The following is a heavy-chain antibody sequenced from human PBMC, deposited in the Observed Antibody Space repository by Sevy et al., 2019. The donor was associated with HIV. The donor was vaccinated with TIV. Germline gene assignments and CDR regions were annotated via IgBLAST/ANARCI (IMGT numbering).Heavy chain of an antibody. D-gene: IGHD2-2*01. J-gene: IGHJ6*02. CDR3: AREYCSSTSCYSFYYYYYGMDV. Sequence: GGCLRLSCAASGFTFSSYGMHWVRQAPGKGLEWVAVIWYDGSNKYYADSVKGRFTISRDNSKNTLYLQMNSLRAEDTAVYYCAREYCSSTSCYSFYYYYYGMDVWGQGTTVTVSS. V-gene: IGHV3-33*01. CDR2: IWYDGSNK. CDR1: GFTFSSYG.